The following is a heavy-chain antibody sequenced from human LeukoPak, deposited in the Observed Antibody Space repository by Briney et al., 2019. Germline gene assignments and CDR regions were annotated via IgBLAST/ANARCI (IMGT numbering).Heavy chain of an antibody. J-gene: IGHJ4*02. CDR2: IKQDGSEK. V-gene: IGHV3-7*01. D-gene: IGHD6-13*01. CDR3: AREGITAAADY. CDR1: GFTFSSYW. Sequence: GGSLRLSCAASGFTFSSYWMSWVRQAPGKGLEWVANIKQDGSEKYYVDSVKGRFTISRDNAKNSLYLQVNSLRAEDTAVYYCAREGITAAADYWGQGTPVTVSS.